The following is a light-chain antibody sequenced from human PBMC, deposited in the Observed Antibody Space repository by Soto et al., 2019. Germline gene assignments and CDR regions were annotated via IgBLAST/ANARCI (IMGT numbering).Light chain of an antibody. J-gene: IGKJ1*01. V-gene: IGKV3-15*01. CDR2: GAS. Sequence: EIVMTQSPATLSVSPGERATLSCRASQSVSSNLAWYQQKPGQAPRRLIYGASTRATGIPARFSGSGSGTEFTLTISSLQSEDFAVSYCQQYNNWPRTFGQGTKVELK. CDR3: QQYNNWPRT. CDR1: QSVSSN.